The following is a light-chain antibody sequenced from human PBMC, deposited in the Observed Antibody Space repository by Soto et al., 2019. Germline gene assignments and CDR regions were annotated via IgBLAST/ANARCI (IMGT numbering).Light chain of an antibody. V-gene: IGKV3-20*01. CDR3: QQYGSSPGIT. J-gene: IGKJ4*01. Sequence: EIVLTQSPGTLSLSPGERATLSCRASQSVSSSYLAWYQQKPGQAPRLLIYGASSRATGIPDRFSGSGSGTDFTLTISRLEPEDSAVYYCQQYGSSPGITFGGGTKV. CDR2: GAS. CDR1: QSVSSSY.